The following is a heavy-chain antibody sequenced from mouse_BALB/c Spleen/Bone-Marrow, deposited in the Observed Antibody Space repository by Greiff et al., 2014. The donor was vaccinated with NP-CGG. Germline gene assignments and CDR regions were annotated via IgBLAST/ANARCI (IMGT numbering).Heavy chain of an antibody. CDR1: GFTFTDYY. J-gene: IGHJ2*01. CDR3: ARALIVFDY. CDR2: IRNKANGYTT. Sequence: EVMLVESGGGLVQPGGSLGLSCATSGFTFTDYYMSWVRQPPGKALEWLGFIRNKANGYTTEYSASVKGRFTISRDNSQSILYLQMNTLRAEDSATYYCARALIVFDYWGQGTTLTVSS. V-gene: IGHV7-3*02.